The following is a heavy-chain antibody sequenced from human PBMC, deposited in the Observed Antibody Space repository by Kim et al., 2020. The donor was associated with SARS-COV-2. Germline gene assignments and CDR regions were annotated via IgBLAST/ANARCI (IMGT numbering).Heavy chain of an antibody. CDR2: ISSSGSTI. J-gene: IGHJ4*02. D-gene: IGHD1-26*01. V-gene: IGHV3-11*01. CDR3: ARDQKWERLLGALDY. Sequence: GGSLRLSCAASGFTFSDYYMSWIRQAPGKGLEWVSYISSSGSTIYYADSVKGRFTISRDNAKNSLYLQMNSLRAEDTAVYYCARDQKWERLLGALDYWGQRTLVTVSS. CDR1: GFTFSDYY.